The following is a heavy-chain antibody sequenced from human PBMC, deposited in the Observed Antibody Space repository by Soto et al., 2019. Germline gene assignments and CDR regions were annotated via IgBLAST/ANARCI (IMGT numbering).Heavy chain of an antibody. V-gene: IGHV1-18*01. D-gene: IGHD2-21*02. CDR2: ISAYNGNT. J-gene: IGHJ4*02. Sequence: QVQLVQSGAEVKKPGASVKVSCKASGYTFTSNGISWVRQAPGQGLEWMGWISAYNGNTNYAQKLQGRVTMTTDTSTSTAYTELRSLRSDDTAVYYCARDLAYCGGDCYPIDYWGQGTLVTVSS. CDR1: GYTFTSNG. CDR3: ARDLAYCGGDCYPIDY.